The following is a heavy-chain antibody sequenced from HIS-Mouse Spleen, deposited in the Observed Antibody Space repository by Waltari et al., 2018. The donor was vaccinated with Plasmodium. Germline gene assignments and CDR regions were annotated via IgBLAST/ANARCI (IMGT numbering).Heavy chain of an antibody. CDR1: GGSFSGYY. CDR2: IHHSGST. Sequence: QVQLQQWGAGLSQPSETLSLTCAVSGGSFSGYYCRLIRQPPGKGLEWLGEIHHSGSTNYNPSLKSRVTISVDTSKNQFSLKLSSVTAADTAVYYCARAGTDAFDIWGQGTMVTVSS. D-gene: IGHD1-1*01. J-gene: IGHJ3*02. CDR3: ARAGTDAFDI. V-gene: IGHV4-34*01.